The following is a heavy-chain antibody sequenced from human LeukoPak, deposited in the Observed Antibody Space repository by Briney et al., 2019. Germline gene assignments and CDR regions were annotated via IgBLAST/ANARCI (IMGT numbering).Heavy chain of an antibody. V-gene: IGHV1-2*02. Sequence: GASVKVSCKASGYTFTGYNMHRVRQAPGQGVEWMGCIYPNSGGTNNAQTFQGRVTMTRDTSISTAYMELSRLRSNETAVYYCARESQAAGTVVYWFDPWGQGTQVTVSS. CDR2: IYPNSGGT. CDR3: ARESQAAGTVVYWFDP. J-gene: IGHJ5*02. D-gene: IGHD6-13*01. CDR1: GYTFTGYN.